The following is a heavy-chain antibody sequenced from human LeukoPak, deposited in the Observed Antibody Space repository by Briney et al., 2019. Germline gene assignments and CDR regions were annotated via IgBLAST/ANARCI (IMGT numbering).Heavy chain of an antibody. Sequence: SYALSLINPDSGSSIYSYYWYLILQPPARELESIGSIYYTGSTSYNPSLTSRVTISVDTSNNQFSLNLRSVTAADTAVYFCARVTYGGLGYLDVWGPGTLVTVSS. D-gene: IGHD4-23*01. CDR2: IYYTGST. J-gene: IGHJ2*01. V-gene: IGHV4-59*08. CDR3: ARVTYGGLGYLDV. CDR1: GSSIYSYY.